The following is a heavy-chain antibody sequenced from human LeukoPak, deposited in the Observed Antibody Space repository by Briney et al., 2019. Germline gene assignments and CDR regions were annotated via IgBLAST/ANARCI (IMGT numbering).Heavy chain of an antibody. V-gene: IGHV3-30*02. Sequence: PGGSLRLSCAASGLTFSSYGMHWVRQAPGKGLEWVAFIRYDGSNKYYADSVKGRFTISRDNSKNTLYLQMNSLRAEDTAVYYCAKTAYGIAVAGTLDYWGQGTLVTVSS. D-gene: IGHD6-19*01. J-gene: IGHJ4*02. CDR3: AKTAYGIAVAGTLDY. CDR2: IRYDGSNK. CDR1: GLTFSSYG.